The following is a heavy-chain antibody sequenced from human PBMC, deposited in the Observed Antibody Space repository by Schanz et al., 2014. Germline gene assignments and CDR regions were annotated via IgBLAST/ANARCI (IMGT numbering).Heavy chain of an antibody. CDR2: IYYSGGT. D-gene: IGHD6-6*01. J-gene: IGHJ4*02. CDR3: ARDRLAAQGIDS. CDR1: GGSINSDAFY. V-gene: IGHV4-31*03. Sequence: QVQLQESGPGVVKPSQTLSLTCTVSGGSINSDAFYWMWIRQHPGKGLEWVGYIYYSGGTYYSPSLKSRVSISLDTSKNQYSLNLSSVTAAGTAVYYCARDRLAAQGIDSWGQGTLVTVSS.